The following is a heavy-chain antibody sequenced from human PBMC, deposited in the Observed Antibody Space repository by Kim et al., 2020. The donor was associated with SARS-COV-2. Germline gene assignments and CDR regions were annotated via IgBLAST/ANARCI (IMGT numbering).Heavy chain of an antibody. J-gene: IGHJ6*02. V-gene: IGHV1-18*01. CDR1: GYTFTSYG. CDR2: ISAYNGNT. Sequence: ASVKVSCKASGYTFTSYGISWVRQAPGQGLEWMGWISAYNGNTNYAQKLQGRVTMTTDTSTSTAYMELRSLRSDDTAVYYCAGGAVVSYYYYYYGMDVWGQGTTVTGSS. D-gene: IGHD2-15*01. CDR3: AGGAVVSYYYYYYGMDV.